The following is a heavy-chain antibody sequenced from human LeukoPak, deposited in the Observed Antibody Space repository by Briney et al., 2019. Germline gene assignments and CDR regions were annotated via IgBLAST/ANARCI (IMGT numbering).Heavy chain of an antibody. J-gene: IGHJ4*02. Sequence: SETLSLTCTVSGGSISSYYWSWIRQPPGKGLEWTGYIYYSGSTNYNPSLKSRVTISVDTSKNQFSLKLSSVTAADTAVYYCARDGGGEYYFGYWGQGTLVTVSS. D-gene: IGHD3-16*01. V-gene: IGHV4-59*01. CDR1: GGSISSYY. CDR2: IYYSGST. CDR3: ARDGGGEYYFGY.